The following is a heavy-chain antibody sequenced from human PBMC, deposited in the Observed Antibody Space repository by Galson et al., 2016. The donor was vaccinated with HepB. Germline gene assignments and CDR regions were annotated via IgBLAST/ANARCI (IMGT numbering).Heavy chain of an antibody. CDR3: ARELYRSSLDS. CDR2: TYNAGTT. Sequence: SLRLSCAASGFTVSNNYVTWVRQAPGKGLEWVSVTYNAGTTYYADSVKGRFTVSTDNSKNTLYLQMNSLRAEDTAVCYCARELYRSSLDSWGQGALVTVSS. CDR1: GFTVSNNY. J-gene: IGHJ4*02. D-gene: IGHD6-6*01. V-gene: IGHV3-53*01.